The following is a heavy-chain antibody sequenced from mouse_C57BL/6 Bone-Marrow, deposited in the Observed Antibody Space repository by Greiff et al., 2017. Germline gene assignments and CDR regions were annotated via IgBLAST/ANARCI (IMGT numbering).Heavy chain of an antibody. V-gene: IGHV14-4*01. CDR3: TTGGLRA. D-gene: IGHD3-1*01. CDR1: GFNITDDY. CDR2: IDPANGDT. J-gene: IGHJ4*01. Sequence: EVQLQESGAELVRPGASVKLSCTASGFNITDDYMHWVKQRPEQGLEWIGWIDPANGDTEYASKFQGKATITADTSSNTAYLQLSSLTSEYTAVDYCTTGGLRAWGQGTSVTVSS.